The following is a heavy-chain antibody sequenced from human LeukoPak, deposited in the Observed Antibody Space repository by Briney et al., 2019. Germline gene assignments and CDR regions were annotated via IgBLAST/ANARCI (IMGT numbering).Heavy chain of an antibody. Sequence: ASVKVSCKASGYTFTSYDINWVRQATGQGLEWMGWMNPNSGNTGYAQRFQGRVTITRNTSISTAYMELSSLRSEDTAVYYCARVGVVGATTGDYWGQGTPVTVSS. J-gene: IGHJ4*02. D-gene: IGHD1-26*01. V-gene: IGHV1-8*03. CDR3: ARVGVVGATTGDY. CDR2: MNPNSGNT. CDR1: GYTFTSYD.